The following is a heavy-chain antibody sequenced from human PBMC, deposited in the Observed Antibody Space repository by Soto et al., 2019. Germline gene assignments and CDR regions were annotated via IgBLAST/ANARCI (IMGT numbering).Heavy chain of an antibody. D-gene: IGHD3-22*01. CDR1: GLTFSSYA. CDR2: MSGGGEST. J-gene: IGHJ4*02. V-gene: IGHV3-23*01. Sequence: EVQLLESGGGLVQPGGSLRLSCAASGLTFSSYAMTWVRQAPGKGLEWVSAMSGGGESTYYADSVKGRFTISRDNSRNTLYLHMNSLRADDSAAYYCAKWHTYYYDCRGFSGLDCCGRGALVTVSS. CDR3: AKWHTYYYDCRGFSGLDC.